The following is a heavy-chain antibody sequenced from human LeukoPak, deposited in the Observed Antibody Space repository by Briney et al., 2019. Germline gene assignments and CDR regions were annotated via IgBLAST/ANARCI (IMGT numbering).Heavy chain of an antibody. Sequence: GSSVKVSCKASGGTFSSYAISWVRQAPGQGLEWMGIINPSGGSTSYAQKFQGRVTMTRDTSTSTVYMELSSLRSEDTAVYYCARDPPKYDSSVDYWGQGTLVTVSS. CDR2: INPSGGST. V-gene: IGHV1-46*01. CDR1: GGTFSSYA. CDR3: ARDPPKYDSSVDY. J-gene: IGHJ4*02. D-gene: IGHD3-22*01.